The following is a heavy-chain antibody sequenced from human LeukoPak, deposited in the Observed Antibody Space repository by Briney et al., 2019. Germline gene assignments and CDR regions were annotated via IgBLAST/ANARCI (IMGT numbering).Heavy chain of an antibody. CDR2: IWYGGSNK. CDR1: GFTFSSYG. CDR3: AKDQNMDV. J-gene: IGHJ6*03. Sequence: RPGRSLRLSCAASGFTFSSYGMHWVRQAPGKGLEWVAVIWYGGSNKYYADSVKGRFTISRDNSKNTLYLQMNSLRAEDTAVYYCAKDQNMDVWGKGTTVTVSS. V-gene: IGHV3-30*18.